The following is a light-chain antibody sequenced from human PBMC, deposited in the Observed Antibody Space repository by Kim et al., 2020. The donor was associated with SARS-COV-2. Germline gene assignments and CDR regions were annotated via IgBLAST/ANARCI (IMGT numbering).Light chain of an antibody. Sequence: ELTQPPSASGTPGQRVTISCSGSSSNIGRNAVTWYQQLPGTAPKLLMYKNDRRSSGVPDRISGSKSGTSASLAISGLQSEDEAEYYCAAWDDSLNGQVFGTGTKVTVL. J-gene: IGLJ1*01. CDR3: AAWDDSLNGQV. V-gene: IGLV1-44*01. CDR2: KND. CDR1: SSNIGRNA.